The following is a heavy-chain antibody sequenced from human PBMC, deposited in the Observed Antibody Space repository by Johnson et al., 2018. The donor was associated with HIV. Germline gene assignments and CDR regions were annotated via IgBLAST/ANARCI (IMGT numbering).Heavy chain of an antibody. CDR1: GFTSRSYA. D-gene: IGHD3-22*01. J-gene: IGHJ3*02. Sequence: QVQLVESGGGVAQPGRFLRLSCPPSGFTSRSYALHCVRPAPGKGLEWAAVISYDGSNKYYAESVKGRFTISRENSKNKLYLQMNSRRAEATAVYYCASCESDSSGRGAFDIWGQGTMVTVSS. CDR3: ASCESDSSGRGAFDI. V-gene: IGHV3-30*04. CDR2: ISYDGSNK.